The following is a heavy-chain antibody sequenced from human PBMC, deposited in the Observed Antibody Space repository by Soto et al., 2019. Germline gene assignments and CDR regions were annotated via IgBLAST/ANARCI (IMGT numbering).Heavy chain of an antibody. Sequence: SETLSLTCTVSGGSISSGGYYWSWIRQHPGKGLEWIGYIYYSGSTYYNPSLKSRVTISVDTSKNQFSLKLSSVTAADTAVYYCARVVLVGVTMVRGPLDYWGQGTLVTVSS. CDR1: GGSISSGGYY. J-gene: IGHJ4*02. D-gene: IGHD3-10*01. CDR3: ARVVLVGVTMVRGPLDY. V-gene: IGHV4-31*03. CDR2: IYYSGST.